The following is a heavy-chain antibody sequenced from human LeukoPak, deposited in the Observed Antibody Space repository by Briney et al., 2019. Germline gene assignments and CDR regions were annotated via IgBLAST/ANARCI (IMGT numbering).Heavy chain of an antibody. J-gene: IGHJ4*02. CDR3: ARDGSYYDSSGYYLYYFDS. V-gene: IGHV3-30*02. CDR1: GFTFSSYG. Sequence: GGSLRLSCAASGFTFSSYGMHWVRQAPGKGLEWVAFIRYDGSNKYYADSVKGRFTISRDNAKNSLYLQMNSLRAEDTAVYYCARDGSYYDSSGYYLYYFDSWGQGTLVTVSS. D-gene: IGHD3-22*01. CDR2: IRYDGSNK.